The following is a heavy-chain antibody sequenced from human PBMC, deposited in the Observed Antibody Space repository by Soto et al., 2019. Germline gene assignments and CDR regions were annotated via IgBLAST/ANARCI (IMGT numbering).Heavy chain of an antibody. Sequence: EVQLLESGGASVQPGGSLRLSCAASGFIFGNYAMTWVRQAPGKGLEWVSAVTGSGGSTYYADSVEGRFSISRDNSKNALHLHINALRAEEAAVDYCEKIDYVCRRKSSYYFDYWGQGTLVTVSS. CDR2: VTGSGGST. J-gene: IGHJ4*02. CDR1: GFIFGNYA. D-gene: IGHD3-16*01. CDR3: EKIDYVCRRKSSYYFDY. V-gene: IGHV3-23*01.